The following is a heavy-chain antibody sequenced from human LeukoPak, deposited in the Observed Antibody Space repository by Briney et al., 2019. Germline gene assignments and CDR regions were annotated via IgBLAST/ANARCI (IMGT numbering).Heavy chain of an antibody. CDR2: LSYDGSNK. CDR1: GLTFSTYG. D-gene: IGHD3-10*01. V-gene: IGHV3-30*18. Sequence: GGSLSSSVQALGLTFSTYGMHWVRQAPGKGLGGLAVLSYDGSNKYYADSVKGRFTISRDNSKNTLYLQMNSLRAEDTAVYYCAKVGSRGYYYYYGMDVWGQGTTVTVSS. J-gene: IGHJ6*02. CDR3: AKVGSRGYYYYYGMDV.